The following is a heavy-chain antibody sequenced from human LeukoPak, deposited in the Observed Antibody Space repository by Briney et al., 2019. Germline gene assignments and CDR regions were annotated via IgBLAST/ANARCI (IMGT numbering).Heavy chain of an antibody. Sequence: GASVKVSCKASGYTFTSYYMHWVRQAPGQGLEWMGIINPSGGSTSYAQKLQGRVTMTTDTSTSSAYMELRSLRSDDTAVYYCARDVRYFDWLLFGGGDTPPFDYWGQGTLVTVSS. CDR1: GYTFTSYY. CDR3: ARDVRYFDWLLFGGGDTPPFDY. J-gene: IGHJ4*02. V-gene: IGHV1-46*01. D-gene: IGHD3-9*01. CDR2: INPSGGST.